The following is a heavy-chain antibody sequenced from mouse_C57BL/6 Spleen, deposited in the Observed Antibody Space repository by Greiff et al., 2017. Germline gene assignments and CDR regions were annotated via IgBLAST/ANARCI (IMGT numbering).Heavy chain of an antibody. V-gene: IGHV1-82*01. D-gene: IGHD2-10*02. J-gene: IGHJ4*01. CDR3: ASDNGSIIFYAMDY. CDR1: GYAFSSSW. CDR2: IYPGDGDT. Sequence: QVQLKESGPELVKPGASVKISCKASGYAFSSSWMNWVKQRPGKGLEWIGRIYPGDGDTNYNGKFKGKATLTADKSSSTADMQLSSLTSEDSAVYFCASDNGSIIFYAMDYWGQGTSVTVSS.